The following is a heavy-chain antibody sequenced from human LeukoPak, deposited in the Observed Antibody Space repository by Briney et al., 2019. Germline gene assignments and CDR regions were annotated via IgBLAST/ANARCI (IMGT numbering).Heavy chain of an antibody. V-gene: IGHV4-59*08. Sequence: SATLSSTSTAAFGSTISYYWSWIRRPPGKGREWIGYIYYSGSTNYNPSLTSRVTISVDTTKNQFSLKLGSVTAEDTAMYYCARQGNYDRSLSWFDGWGQGTLVTVSS. CDR3: ARQGNYDRSLSWFDG. CDR2: IYYSGST. CDR1: FGSTISYY. D-gene: IGHD3-22*01. J-gene: IGHJ5*02.